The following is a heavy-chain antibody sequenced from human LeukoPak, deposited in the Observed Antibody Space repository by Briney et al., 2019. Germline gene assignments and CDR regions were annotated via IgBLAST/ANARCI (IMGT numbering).Heavy chain of an antibody. CDR1: GYTFTSYG. V-gene: IGHV1-18*01. D-gene: IGHD3-10*01. Sequence: GASVTVSCKASGYTFTSYGISWVRQAPGQGLEWMGWISAYNGNTNYAQKLQGRVTMTTDTSTSTAYMELRSLRSDDTAVYYCARWSITMVRGVIPDYYYGMDVWGQGTTVTVSS. CDR2: ISAYNGNT. J-gene: IGHJ6*02. CDR3: ARWSITMVRGVIPDYYYGMDV.